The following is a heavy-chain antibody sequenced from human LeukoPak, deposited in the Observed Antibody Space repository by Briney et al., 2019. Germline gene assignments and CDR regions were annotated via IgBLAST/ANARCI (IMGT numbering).Heavy chain of an antibody. CDR3: ARDARVPDFWSGYSYNWFDP. CDR1: GGSVSSYY. V-gene: IGHV4-59*02. Sequence: SETLSLTCTVYGGSVSSYYWSWIRQPPGKGLEWIGYIYYSGSTNYNPSLKSRVTISVDTSMNQFSLKLSSVTAADTAVYYCARDARVPDFWSGYSYNWFDPWGQGTLVTVSS. CDR2: IYYSGST. J-gene: IGHJ5*02. D-gene: IGHD3-3*01.